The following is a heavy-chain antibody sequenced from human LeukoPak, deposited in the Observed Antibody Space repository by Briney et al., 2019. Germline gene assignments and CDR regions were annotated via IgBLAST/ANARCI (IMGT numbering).Heavy chain of an antibody. CDR3: ARDPRSSGYCSGGSCSDWFDP. CDR1: GGSINSYY. J-gene: IGHJ5*02. Sequence: KPSETLSLTCTVSGGSINSYYWSWIRQPPGKGLEWIGYIYYSGSTNYNPSLKSRVTISVDTSKNQFSLKLSSVTAADTAVYYCARDPRSSGYCSGGSCSDWFDPWGQGTLVTVSS. D-gene: IGHD2-15*01. V-gene: IGHV4-59*01. CDR2: IYYSGST.